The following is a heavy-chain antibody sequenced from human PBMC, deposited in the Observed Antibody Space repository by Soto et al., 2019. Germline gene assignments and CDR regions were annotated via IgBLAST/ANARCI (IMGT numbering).Heavy chain of an antibody. CDR2: IYSSGST. V-gene: IGHV4-59*01. Sequence: SETLSLTCRVSTGSINGYYWNWIRQSPGKGLEWIAFIYSSGSTNYNPSLKSRATISVDRSKNQVSLKLTSVTAAGTAVYYCARGKRDSTSCLDVWGQGTTVTVSS. CDR3: ARGKRDSTSCLDV. J-gene: IGHJ6*02. CDR1: TGSINGYY. D-gene: IGHD2-2*01.